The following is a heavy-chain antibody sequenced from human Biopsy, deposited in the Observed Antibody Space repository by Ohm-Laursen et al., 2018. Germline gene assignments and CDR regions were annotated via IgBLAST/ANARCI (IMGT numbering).Heavy chain of an antibody. D-gene: IGHD3-3*01. CDR1: GDSIISYY. CDR3: ARTPRDSFWSGSYKRGLWFDP. J-gene: IGHJ5*02. V-gene: IGHV4-59*01. CDR2: VYSGGIT. Sequence: SETLSLTCTVSGDSIISYYWTWIRQTPGKGLEWIGHVYSGGITNYNPSLKSRVTISKDTSKNQFSLQLSSVTAADTAVYYCARTPRDSFWSGSYKRGLWFDPWGQGTLVTVSS.